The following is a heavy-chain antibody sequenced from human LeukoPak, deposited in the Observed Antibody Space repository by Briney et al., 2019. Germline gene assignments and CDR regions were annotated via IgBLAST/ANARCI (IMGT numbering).Heavy chain of an antibody. CDR1: GGSLSGYY. Sequence: PSETLSLTCAVYGGSLSGYYWTWIRQSPGKGLEWIGEINHSGSTKQKSSFRTRLTMSLDRSKKQFSLKLSSVTAADTAVYYCATQDGRYYFDSAGTFDSWGQGTLVTVSS. CDR2: INHSGST. J-gene: IGHJ5*01. V-gene: IGHV4-34*01. CDR3: ATQDGRYYFDSAGTFDS. D-gene: IGHD3-22*01.